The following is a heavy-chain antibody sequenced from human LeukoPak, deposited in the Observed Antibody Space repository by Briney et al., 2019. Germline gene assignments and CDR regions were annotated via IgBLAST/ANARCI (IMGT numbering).Heavy chain of an antibody. D-gene: IGHD1-26*01. Sequence: ASEKVSCKASGHTFTSYDINWVRQATGQGLEWMGWMNPNSGNTGYAQKFQGRVTMTRNTSISTAYMELSSLRSEDTAVYYCVRGPAWGFYYWVQGTLVTVSS. CDR3: VRGPAWGFYY. V-gene: IGHV1-8*01. CDR2: MNPNSGNT. J-gene: IGHJ4*02. CDR1: GHTFTSYD.